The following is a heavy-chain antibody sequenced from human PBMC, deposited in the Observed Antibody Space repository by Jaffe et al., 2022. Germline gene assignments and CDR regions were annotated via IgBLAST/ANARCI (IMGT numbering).Heavy chain of an antibody. D-gene: IGHD1-1*01. CDR3: AKRGCRTWQERRAGWRCFDY. CDR2: ISGSGGST. Sequence: EVQLLESGGGLVQPGGSLRLSCAASGFTFSSYAMSWVRQAPGKGLEWVSAISGSGGSTYYADSVKGRFTISRDNSKNTLYLQMNSLRAEDTAVYYCAKRGCRTWQERRAGWRCFDYWGQGTLVTVSS. J-gene: IGHJ4*02. V-gene: IGHV3-23*01. CDR1: GFTFSSYA.